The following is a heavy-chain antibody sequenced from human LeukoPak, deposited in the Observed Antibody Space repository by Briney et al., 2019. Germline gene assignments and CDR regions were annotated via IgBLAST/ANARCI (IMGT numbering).Heavy chain of an antibody. Sequence: ASVKVSCKTSGYTFTDFSIHWVRQAPGQGLEWMGIINPTGGSAGFAQKFQGRVTMTRDMSTSTFYMELSSLRSEDMAVYYCARGHGSGYTNYFDPWGQGTLVTVSS. V-gene: IGHV1-46*01. CDR1: GYTFTDFS. CDR2: INPTGGSA. CDR3: ARGHGSGYTNYFDP. D-gene: IGHD3-10*01. J-gene: IGHJ5*02.